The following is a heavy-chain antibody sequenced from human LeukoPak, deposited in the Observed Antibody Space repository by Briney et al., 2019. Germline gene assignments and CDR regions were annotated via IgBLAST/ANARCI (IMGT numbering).Heavy chain of an antibody. D-gene: IGHD2-21*01. V-gene: IGHV3-30*07. CDR3: ARDDWGCIDY. Sequence: GGSLRLSCAASGFTFSSYAMHWVRQAPGKGLEWVAVISYDGSNKYYADSVKGRFTIFRDNSKNTLYLQMNSLRAEDTAVYYCARDDWGCIDYWGQGTLVTVSS. CDR1: GFTFSSYA. J-gene: IGHJ4*02. CDR2: ISYDGSNK.